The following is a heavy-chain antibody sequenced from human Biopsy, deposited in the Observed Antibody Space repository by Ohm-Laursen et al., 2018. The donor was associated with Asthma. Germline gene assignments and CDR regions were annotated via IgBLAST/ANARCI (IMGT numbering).Heavy chain of an antibody. J-gene: IGHJ6*02. CDR2: IKKDGSEK. D-gene: IGHD2-2*01. CDR1: GFTFSSYS. V-gene: IGHV3-7*01. Sequence: GSLRLSCAASGFTFSSYSMNWVRQAPGKGLEWVANIKKDGSEKYYVDSVKGRFTISRDNAKNSLYLHMNSLRAEDTAVYYCARGGYCTSPTCPWGRYATDVWGQGTTVTVSS. CDR3: ARGGYCTSPTCPWGRYATDV.